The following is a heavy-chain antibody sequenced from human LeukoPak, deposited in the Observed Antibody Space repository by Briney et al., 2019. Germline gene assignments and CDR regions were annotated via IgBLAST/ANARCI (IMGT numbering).Heavy chain of an antibody. V-gene: IGHV1-24*01. CDR1: GYTLTELS. J-gene: IGHJ4*02. D-gene: IGHD3-16*01. Sequence: ASVKVSCKVSGYTLTELSMHWVRQAPGKGLEWMGGFDPEDGETIYAQKFQGRVTMTEDTSTDTAYMELSSLRSEDTAVYYCATSIMITFGGAYWGQGTLVTVSS. CDR3: ATSIMITFGGAY. CDR2: FDPEDGET.